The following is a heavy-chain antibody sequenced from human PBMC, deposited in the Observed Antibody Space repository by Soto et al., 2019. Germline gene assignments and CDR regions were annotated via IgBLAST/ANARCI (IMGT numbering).Heavy chain of an antibody. J-gene: IGHJ6*02. CDR2: IYHSGST. V-gene: IGHV4-4*02. D-gene: IGHD2-15*01. CDR3: ARLRVGYYYGMDV. CDR1: GGSISSSNW. Sequence: SETLSLTCAVSGGSISSSNWWSWVRQPPGKGLEWIGEIYHSGSTNYNPSLKSRVTISVDKSKNQFSLKLSSVTAADTAVYYCARLRVGYYYGMDVWGQGTTVTVSS.